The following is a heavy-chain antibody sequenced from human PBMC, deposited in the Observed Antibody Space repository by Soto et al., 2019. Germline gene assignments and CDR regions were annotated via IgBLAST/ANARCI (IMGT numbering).Heavy chain of an antibody. D-gene: IGHD2-15*01. Sequence: PGGSLRLSCAASGFTFSSYAMSWVRQAPGKGLERVSAISGSGGSTYYADSVKGRFTISRDNSKNTLYLQMNSLRAEDTAVYYCAKVNVGASRVAWVVAARPYFDYWGQGTLVTVSS. CDR2: ISGSGGST. CDR1: GFTFSSYA. CDR3: AKVNVGASRVAWVVAARPYFDY. V-gene: IGHV3-23*01. J-gene: IGHJ4*02.